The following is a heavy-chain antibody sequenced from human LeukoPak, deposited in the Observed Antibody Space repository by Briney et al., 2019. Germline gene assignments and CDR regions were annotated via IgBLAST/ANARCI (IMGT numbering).Heavy chain of an antibody. V-gene: IGHV1-2*02. CDR1: GYTFTGYY. J-gene: IGHJ6*03. CDR3: ERDGSSWYFYYYYYMDV. Sequence: ASVKVSCKASGYTFTGYYMHWVRQAPGQGLEWMGWINPNSGGTNYAQKFQGRVTMTRDTSISTAYMELSRLRSDDTAVYYCERDGSSWYFYYYYYMDVWGKGTTVTVSS. D-gene: IGHD6-13*01. CDR2: INPNSGGT.